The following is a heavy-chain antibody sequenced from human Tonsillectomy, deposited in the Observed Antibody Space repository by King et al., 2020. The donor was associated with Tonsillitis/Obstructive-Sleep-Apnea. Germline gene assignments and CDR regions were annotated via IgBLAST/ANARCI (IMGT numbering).Heavy chain of an antibody. CDR2: IFYNDEK. CDR3: ARTDPDDEIWTGCGDNWFDP. V-gene: IGHV2-26*01. J-gene: IGHJ5*02. D-gene: IGHD3-9*01. Sequence: TLKESGPVLVKPTETLTLTCTVSGVSLSNARMGVCGIRQPPGRALEWLAHIFYNDEKTYNTSLKSRLTISKDTSKSQVGLTMTNMDNVDTATYYCARTDPDDEIWTGCGDNWFDPWGQGTLVTVSS. CDR1: GVSLSNARMG.